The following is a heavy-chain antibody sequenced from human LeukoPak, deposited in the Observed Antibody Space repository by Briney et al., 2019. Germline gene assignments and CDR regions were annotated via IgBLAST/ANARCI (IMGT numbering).Heavy chain of an antibody. CDR3: ARDKYSSSPRDRYFDL. V-gene: IGHV3-33*01. Sequence: GGSLRLSCAASGFTFSSYGMHWVRQAPGKGLEWVAVIWYDGSNKYYADSVKGRFTISRDNSKNTLYLQMNSLRAEDTAAYYCARDKYSSSPRDRYFDLWGRGTLVTVSS. J-gene: IGHJ2*01. CDR2: IWYDGSNK. CDR1: GFTFSSYG. D-gene: IGHD6-13*01.